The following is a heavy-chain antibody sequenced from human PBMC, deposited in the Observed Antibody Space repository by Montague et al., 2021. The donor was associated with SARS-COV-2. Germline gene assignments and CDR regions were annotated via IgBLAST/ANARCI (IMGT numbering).Heavy chain of an antibody. CDR1: GVVIRSHY. V-gene: IGHV4-59*08. J-gene: IGHJ4*02. Sequence: SETLSLTCPIAGVVIRSHYSSWHRHSPQSGLGLIGYLYYSGSTNYNPSLKSRVTISVDTSKNQFSLKLRSVTAADTAVYYCARGQLWFDYWGQGTLVTVSS. CDR3: ARGQLWFDY. CDR2: LYYSGST. D-gene: IGHD5-18*01.